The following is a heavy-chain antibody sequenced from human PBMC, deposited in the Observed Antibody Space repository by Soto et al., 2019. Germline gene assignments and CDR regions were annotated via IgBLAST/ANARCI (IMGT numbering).Heavy chain of an antibody. CDR2: IWHDGSDI. CDR3: ARDGPDTASSGFVDY. CDR1: GFTFSSSV. Sequence: QMHLVVSGGGVVQPGRSLRLSCAGSGFTFSSSVMHWVRQAPGKGLEWLAVIWHDGSDISYGECVRGRFTVSRDNSRNTLYLQRDNVRDEDTGVYVLARDGPDTASSGFVDYWGQGTLVTVSS. J-gene: IGHJ4*02. V-gene: IGHV3-33*01. D-gene: IGHD2-21*02.